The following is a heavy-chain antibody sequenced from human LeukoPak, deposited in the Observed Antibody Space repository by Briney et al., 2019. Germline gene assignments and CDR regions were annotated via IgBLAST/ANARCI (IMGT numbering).Heavy chain of an antibody. Sequence: PSETLSLTCTASGGSISSYYWSWIRQPPGKGLEWIGYIYSSGSTNYNPSLKSRVTISVDTSKNQFSLKLSSVTAADTAVYYCARVTPFQTLQLWTYYYGMDVWGKGTTVTVSS. J-gene: IGHJ6*04. CDR2: IYSSGST. V-gene: IGHV4-59*01. D-gene: IGHD5-18*01. CDR3: ARVTPFQTLQLWTYYYGMDV. CDR1: GGSISSYY.